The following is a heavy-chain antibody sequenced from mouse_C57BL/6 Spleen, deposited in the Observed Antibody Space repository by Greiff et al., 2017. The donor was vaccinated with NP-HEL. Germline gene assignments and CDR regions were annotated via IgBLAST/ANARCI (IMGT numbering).Heavy chain of an antibody. Sequence: EVKLVESEGGLVQPGSSMKLSCTASGFTFSDYYMAWVRQVPEKGLEWVANINYDGSSTYYLDSLKSRFIISRDNAKNILYLQMSSLKSEDTATYYCARDPEHGNYVLPGYFDVWGTGTTVTVSS. CDR3: ARDPEHGNYVLPGYFDV. V-gene: IGHV5-16*01. D-gene: IGHD2-1*01. CDR2: INYDGSST. CDR1: GFTFSDYY. J-gene: IGHJ1*03.